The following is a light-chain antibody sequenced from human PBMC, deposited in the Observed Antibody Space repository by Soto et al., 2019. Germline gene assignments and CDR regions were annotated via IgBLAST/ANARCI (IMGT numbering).Light chain of an antibody. J-gene: IGLJ1*01. Sequence: QSALTQPPSVSAAPGQKVTISCSGSSSNIGNNYVSWYQQLPGTAPKLLIYDNNKRPSGIPDRFSGSKSGTSATLGITGLQTGDEADYYCGTWDSSLIAGGVFGTGTKVTVL. CDR3: GTWDSSLIAGGV. CDR2: DNN. CDR1: SSNIGNNY. V-gene: IGLV1-51*01.